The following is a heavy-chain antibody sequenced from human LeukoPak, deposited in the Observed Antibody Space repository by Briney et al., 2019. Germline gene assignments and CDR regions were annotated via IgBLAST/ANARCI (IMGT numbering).Heavy chain of an antibody. Sequence: PGGSLRLSCAASGFTVSSSYMNWVRQAPGKGLEWVSLIYSGGGTYYADSVKGRFTISRDNSKNTLYLQMNSLRAEDTAVYYCAKGVNYFVLEYWGQGTLVTISS. CDR1: GFTVSSSY. CDR2: IYSGGGT. J-gene: IGHJ4*02. D-gene: IGHD3-10*02. V-gene: IGHV3-66*01. CDR3: AKGVNYFVLEY.